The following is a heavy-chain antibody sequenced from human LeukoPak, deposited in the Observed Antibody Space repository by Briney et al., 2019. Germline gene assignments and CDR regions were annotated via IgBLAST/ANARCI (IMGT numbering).Heavy chain of an antibody. CDR1: GDNFNSYV. CDR2: IIPTFDVA. D-gene: IGHD7-27*01. J-gene: IGHJ4*02. CDR3: ARDVFNWGSSFDY. V-gene: IGHV1-69*04. Sequence: SVKVSCKASGDNFNSYVITWVRQAPGQGLEWMGRIIPTFDVANFAQKFKGRVTITADKSANTAHLELSSLRSEDTAVYYCARDVFNWGSSFDYWGQGTLVTVSS.